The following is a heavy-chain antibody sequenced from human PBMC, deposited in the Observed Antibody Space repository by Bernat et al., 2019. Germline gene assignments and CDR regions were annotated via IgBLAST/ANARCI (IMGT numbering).Heavy chain of an antibody. CDR2: IKSKTDGGTT. J-gene: IGHJ4*02. CDR3: AKAGGSSSWYSDYFDY. CDR1: GFTFSNAW. D-gene: IGHD6-13*01. Sequence: EVQLVESGGGLVKPGGSLRLSCAASGFTFSNAWMSWVRQAPGKGLEWVGRIKSKTDGGTTDYAAPVKGRFTISRDDSKNTLYLQMNSLRAEDTAVYYCAKAGGSSSWYSDYFDYWGQGTLVTVSS. V-gene: IGHV3-15*01.